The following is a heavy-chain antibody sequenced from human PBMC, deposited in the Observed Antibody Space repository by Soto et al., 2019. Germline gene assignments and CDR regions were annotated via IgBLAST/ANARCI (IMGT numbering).Heavy chain of an antibody. CDR3: AGRLTTAASLDY. V-gene: IGHV3-53*01. CDR1: GFTVSNNH. CDR2: VHGGGST. D-gene: IGHD3-16*01. J-gene: IGHJ4*02. Sequence: VQLVESGGGLIQPGGSLRLSCAASGFTVSNNHMTWVRQAAGKGLELVSFVHGGGSTSYADAEKGRFTISRDNSKTTLYLQMNSLRAEDTAIYYCAGRLTTAASLDYWGRGTLVTVSS.